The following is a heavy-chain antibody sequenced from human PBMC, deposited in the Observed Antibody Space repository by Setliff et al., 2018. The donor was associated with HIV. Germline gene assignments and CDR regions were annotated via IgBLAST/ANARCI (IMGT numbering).Heavy chain of an antibody. J-gene: IGHJ4*02. CDR3: ARDSPPMEPGYADY. CDR1: GFTFSDYY. CDR2: ISYDGSNK. V-gene: IGHV3-30*03. Sequence: GGSLRLSCAASGFTFSDYYMNWIRQAPGRGLEWVAVISYDGSNKYYADSVKGRFTISRDNSKNTLYLQINSLRTEDTAVYNCARDSPPMEPGYADYWGQGTLVTVSS. D-gene: IGHD5-18*01.